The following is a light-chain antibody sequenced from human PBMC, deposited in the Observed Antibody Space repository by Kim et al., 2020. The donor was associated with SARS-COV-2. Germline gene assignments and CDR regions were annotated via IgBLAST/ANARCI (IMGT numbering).Light chain of an antibody. CDR2: GKN. V-gene: IGLV3-19*01. CDR3: KSRDSSGKVV. J-gene: IGLJ2*01. Sequence: SSELTQDPAVSVALGQTVRITCQGDSLRRCYASWYQQKPGQAPVLVIYGKNNRPSGIPDRFSGSTSGNTASLTITGAQAEEEADYYCKSRDSSGKVVFGGGTQLTVL. CDR1: SLRRCY.